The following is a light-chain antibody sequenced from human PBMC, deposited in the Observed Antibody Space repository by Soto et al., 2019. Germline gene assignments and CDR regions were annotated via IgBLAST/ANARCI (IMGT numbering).Light chain of an antibody. Sequence: DIVLTQSPLYLPVTPGEPASISCRCSQSLLHSNGYNYLDWYLQKPGQSPQLLIYLGSNRASGVPDRFSGSGSGTDFTLKISRVEAEDVGVYYCMQALQTPYTFGQGTKLEIK. CDR3: MQALQTPYT. V-gene: IGKV2-28*01. CDR1: QSLLHSNGYNY. J-gene: IGKJ2*01. CDR2: LGS.